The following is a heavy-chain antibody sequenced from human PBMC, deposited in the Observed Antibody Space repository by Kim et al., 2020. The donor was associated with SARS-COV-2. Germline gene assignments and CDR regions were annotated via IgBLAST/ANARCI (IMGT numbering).Heavy chain of an antibody. D-gene: IGHD2-8*01. CDR3: ARDSSIVLMVYATFDI. CDR1: GFTFSSYA. V-gene: IGHV3-30-3*01. J-gene: IGHJ3*02. CDR2: ISYDGSNK. Sequence: GGSLRLSCAASGFTFSSYAMHWVRQAPGKGLEWVAVISYDGSNKYYADSVKGRFTISRDNSKNTLYLQMNSLRAEDTAVYYCARDSSIVLMVYATFDIWGQGTMVTVSS.